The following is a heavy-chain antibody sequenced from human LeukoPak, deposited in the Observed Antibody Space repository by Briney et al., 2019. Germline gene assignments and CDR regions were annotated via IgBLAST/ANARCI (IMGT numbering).Heavy chain of an antibody. Sequence: SETLSLTCGVSGGSITNTNYWTWVRQPRGKGLEWIGEVNLQGSTNYNPSLMGRVAISVDKSENHISLQLTSVTAADTAVYYCAREGDPYRPLDYSGQGTLVTVSS. CDR2: VNLQGST. V-gene: IGHV4-4*02. J-gene: IGHJ4*02. CDR3: AREGDPYRPLDY. CDR1: GGSITNTNY.